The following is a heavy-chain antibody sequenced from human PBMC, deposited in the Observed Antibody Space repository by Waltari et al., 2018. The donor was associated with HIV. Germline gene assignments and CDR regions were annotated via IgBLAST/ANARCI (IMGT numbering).Heavy chain of an antibody. J-gene: IGHJ5*02. Sequence: QVQLVQSGAEVKKPGASVKVSCKASGITLSTYAMHWVRQAPGQRLEWMGWINVGNANADYSQNFQGRVTSTRDKSASTAYMELSGLRSEDTAVYYCASEQYSSDWYDNHWGQGTLVTVSS. CDR1: GITLSTYA. CDR2: INVGNANA. V-gene: IGHV1-3*01. CDR3: ASEQYSSDWYDNH. D-gene: IGHD6-19*01.